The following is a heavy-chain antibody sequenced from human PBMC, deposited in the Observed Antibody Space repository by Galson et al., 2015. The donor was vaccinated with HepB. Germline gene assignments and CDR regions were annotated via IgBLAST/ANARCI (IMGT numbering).Heavy chain of an antibody. D-gene: IGHD3-22*01. CDR2: ISGSGGST. J-gene: IGHJ6*02. CDR3: ARDNHYYHRAFYYYYYGMDV. V-gene: IGHV3-23*01. CDR1: GFTFSSYA. Sequence: SLRLSCAAPGFTFSSYAMSWVRQAPGKGLEWVSAISGSGGSTYYADSVKGRFTISRDNSKNTLYLQMNSLRAEDTAVYYCARDNHYYHRAFYYYYYGMDVWGQGTTVTVSS.